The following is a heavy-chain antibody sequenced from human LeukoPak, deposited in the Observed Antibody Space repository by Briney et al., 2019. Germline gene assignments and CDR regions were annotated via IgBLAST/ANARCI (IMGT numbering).Heavy chain of an antibody. Sequence: ASVKVSCKASGYTFTGFYIHWVRQAPRQGLEWMGWINPHSGGTNYAQKFQGRVTMTRDTSISTAYMELSSLRSDDTAVYYCASGREYCSGGSCYSSDDAFDIWGQGTMVTVSS. CDR2: INPHSGGT. CDR1: GYTFTGFY. D-gene: IGHD2-15*01. V-gene: IGHV1-2*02. J-gene: IGHJ3*02. CDR3: ASGREYCSGGSCYSSDDAFDI.